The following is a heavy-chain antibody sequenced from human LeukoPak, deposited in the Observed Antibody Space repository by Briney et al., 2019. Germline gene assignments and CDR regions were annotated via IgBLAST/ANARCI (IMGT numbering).Heavy chain of an antibody. CDR3: ANRGLPDSSGYYYPLPYFDY. J-gene: IGHJ4*02. V-gene: IGHV3-23*01. CDR1: GFTFTTYA. D-gene: IGHD3-22*01. CDR2: VTGSAGST. Sequence: GGSLRLSCAASGFTFTTYAMTWVRQAPGKGLEWVSTVTGSAGSTYYADSVKGRFTISRDNSKNTLYLQMNSLRAEDTAVYYCANRGLPDSSGYYYPLPYFDYWGQGTLVTVSS.